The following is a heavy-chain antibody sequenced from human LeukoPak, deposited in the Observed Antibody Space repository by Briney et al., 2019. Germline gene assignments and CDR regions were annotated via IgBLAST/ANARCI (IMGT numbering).Heavy chain of an antibody. J-gene: IGHJ4*02. D-gene: IGHD2-21*02. Sequence: SETLSLTCAVYGGSFSGYYWSWIRQPPGKGLEWIGEINHSGSTNYNPSLKSRVTISVDTSKNQFSLKLSSVTAADTAVYYCARSVVTAVFDYWGQGTLVTVSS. CDR2: INHSGST. CDR3: ARSVVTAVFDY. V-gene: IGHV4-34*01. CDR1: GGSFSGYY.